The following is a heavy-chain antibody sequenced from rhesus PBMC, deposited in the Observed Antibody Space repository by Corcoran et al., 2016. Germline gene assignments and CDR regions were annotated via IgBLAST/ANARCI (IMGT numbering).Heavy chain of an antibody. Sequence: QVQLVQSGAEVKKPGASVKVSCKASGFTFGSYAISWVRQAPGLGLEWMGLIFPLVGITDYSEKFQGRVTITADTSTSTAYMELSSLRSEDTAVYYCARGDPSGSSPFDYWGQGVLVTVSS. CDR2: IFPLVGIT. D-gene: IGHD6-25*01. CDR3: ARGDPSGSSPFDY. V-gene: IGHV1-198*02. CDR1: GFTFGSYA. J-gene: IGHJ4*01.